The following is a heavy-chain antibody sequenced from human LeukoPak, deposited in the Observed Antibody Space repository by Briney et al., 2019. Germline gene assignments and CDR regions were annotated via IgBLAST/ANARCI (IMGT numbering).Heavy chain of an antibody. V-gene: IGHV3-74*01. CDR2: INSDGSIT. J-gene: IGHJ4*02. CDR3: ARGASGSYD. Sequence: PGGSLRHSCAASGFTLNTYWMHWVRQAPGKGLVWVSRINSDGSITNYADSVKGRFTISRDNAKNTLYLQMNSLGADDTAVYYSARGASGSYDWGQGTLATVSS. D-gene: IGHD3-10*01. CDR1: GFTLNTYW.